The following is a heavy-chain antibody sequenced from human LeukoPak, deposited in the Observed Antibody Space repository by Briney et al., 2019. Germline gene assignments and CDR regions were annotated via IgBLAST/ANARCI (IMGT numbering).Heavy chain of an antibody. CDR1: GYTFTSYG. V-gene: IGHV1-18*01. J-gene: IGHJ6*02. CDR3: ARKDFYYGGMDV. Sequence: VASVKVSCKASGYTFTSYGISWVRQAPGQGLEWMGWISAYNGNTNYAQKLQGRVTMTRDTSIKTVYMELSRLRSDDTAVYSCARKDFYYGGMDVWGPGTTVTVSS. CDR2: ISAYNGNT.